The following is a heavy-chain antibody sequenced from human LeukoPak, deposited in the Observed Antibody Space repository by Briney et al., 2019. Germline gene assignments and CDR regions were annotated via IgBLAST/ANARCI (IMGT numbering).Heavy chain of an antibody. CDR3: ARDYRSSSGRAFDI. CDR2: ISTRTSTI. D-gene: IGHD6-13*01. CDR1: GFNFSTYS. J-gene: IGHJ3*02. Sequence: PGGSLRLSCAASGFNFSTYSMNWVRQAPGKGLEWVSYISTRTSTIYYADSVKGRFTISRDNAKKSLYLQMNSLRAEDSALYYCARDYRSSSGRAFDIWGQGTMVTVSS. V-gene: IGHV3-48*04.